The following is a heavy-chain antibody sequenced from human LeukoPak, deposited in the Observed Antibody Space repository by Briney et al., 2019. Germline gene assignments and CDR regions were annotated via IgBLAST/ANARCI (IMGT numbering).Heavy chain of an antibody. CDR2: IYPGDSDT. J-gene: IGHJ4*02. D-gene: IGHD3-3*01. V-gene: IGHV5-51*01. CDR1: GYTFSSYW. Sequence: GESLRISCKGSGYTFSSYWIGWARQMPGKGLEWMGIIYPGDSDTRYSPSLQCQVTISVDTSIGTAYLQWSSLKASDTAIYYCARQNDFRLDYWGQGTLVTVSS. CDR3: ARQNDFRLDY.